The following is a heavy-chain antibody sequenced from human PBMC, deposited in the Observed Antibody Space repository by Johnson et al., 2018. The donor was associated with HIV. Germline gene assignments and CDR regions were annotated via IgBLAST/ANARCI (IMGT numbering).Heavy chain of an antibody. J-gene: IGHJ3*02. CDR3: ARGGGCGGDCYSGYDAFDI. CDR2: ISFDGSNR. D-gene: IGHD2-21*01. V-gene: IGHV3-30*04. Sequence: QVQLVESGGGLVQPGGSLRLSCAASGFTFTSYPMHWVRQAPGKGLEWVAVISFDGSNRNYADSVKGRFTISRDNSKKLLYLQMNRLREGDTAVFYCARGGGCGGDCYSGYDAFDIWGQGTMVTVSS. CDR1: GFTFTSYP.